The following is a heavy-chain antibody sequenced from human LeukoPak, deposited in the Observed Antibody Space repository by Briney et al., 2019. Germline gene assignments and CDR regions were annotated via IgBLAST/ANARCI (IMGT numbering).Heavy chain of an antibody. CDR3: ARILDTFDI. J-gene: IGHJ3*02. Sequence: ASVTVSCRASGYIFTHYYIHWVRQAPGQGLDWVGWINPDSGDTNYAHKFRGRVTMTRDTSITTAYMELSRLRSDDTAVYYCARILDTFDIWGQGTMVTVS. CDR2: INPDSGDT. V-gene: IGHV1-2*02. D-gene: IGHD2-15*01. CDR1: GYIFTHYY.